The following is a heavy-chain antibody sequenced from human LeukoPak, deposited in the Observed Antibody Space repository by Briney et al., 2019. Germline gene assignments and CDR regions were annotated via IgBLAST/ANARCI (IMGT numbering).Heavy chain of an antibody. D-gene: IGHD2-2*01. CDR3: ARGDIVVVPAGNYYYGREV. V-gene: IGHV4-34*01. CDR2: INHSGST. Sequence: SKTLSLTCAVYGGSFSGYYWSWIRQPPGKGLEWIGEINHSGSTNYNPSLKSRVTISVDTSKNQSSLKLSSVTAADTAVYYCARGDIVVVPAGNYYYGREVWGKGTPVTVSS. CDR1: GGSFSGYY. J-gene: IGHJ6*04.